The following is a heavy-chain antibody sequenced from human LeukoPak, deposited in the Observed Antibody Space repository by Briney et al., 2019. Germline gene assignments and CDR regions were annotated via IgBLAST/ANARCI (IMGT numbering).Heavy chain of an antibody. CDR2: IYYSGST. CDR3: AREVGHHDAFDI. J-gene: IGHJ3*02. Sequence: PSETLSLTCTVSGGSISSYYWSWIRQPPGKGLEWIGYIYYSGSTNYNPSLKSRVTISVDTSKNQFSLKLSSVTAADTAVYYCAREVGHHDAFDIWGQGTMVTVSS. CDR1: GGSISSYY. V-gene: IGHV4-59*01.